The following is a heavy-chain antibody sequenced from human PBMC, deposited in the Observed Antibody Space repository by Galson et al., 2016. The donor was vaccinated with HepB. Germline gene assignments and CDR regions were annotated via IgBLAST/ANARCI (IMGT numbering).Heavy chain of an antibody. Sequence: SETLSLTCAVYGGSFSDSYWSWIRQPPGKGLEWIGEINHSGNTNYNPSLKSRFTISVDTSKNQFSLKLSSVTAADTAVYYCARGGRPRIWGQGTMVTVSS. CDR1: GGSFSDSY. J-gene: IGHJ3*02. CDR3: ARGGRPRI. D-gene: IGHD3-10*01. V-gene: IGHV4-34*01. CDR2: INHSGNT.